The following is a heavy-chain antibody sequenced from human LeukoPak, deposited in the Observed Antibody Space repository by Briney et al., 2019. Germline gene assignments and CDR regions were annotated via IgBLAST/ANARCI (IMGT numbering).Heavy chain of an antibody. CDR1: GYTFTSYG. CDR3: ARGLYFNWNYYWFDP. J-gene: IGHJ5*02. Sequence: GASVKVSCKASGYTFTSYGISWVRQAPGQGLEWMGWISAYNGNTNYAQKLQGRVTMTTDTSTSTAYMELRSLRSDDTAVYYCARGLYFNWNYYWFDPWGQGTLVTVSS. CDR2: ISAYNGNT. V-gene: IGHV1-18*01. D-gene: IGHD1-7*01.